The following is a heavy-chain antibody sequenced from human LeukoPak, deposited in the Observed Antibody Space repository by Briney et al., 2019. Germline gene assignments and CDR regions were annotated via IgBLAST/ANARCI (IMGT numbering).Heavy chain of an antibody. CDR1: GFIFSDYW. D-gene: IGHD3-10*01. Sequence: GGSLRLSCAASGFIFSDYWMNWVRQVPGKGLEWVANINEVGTEEDYVDSVRGRFTISRDNTKNTLYLQMNSLRAEDTALYYCATRESSMARTYWGQGTLVTVSS. CDR2: INEVGTEE. J-gene: IGHJ4*02. CDR3: ATRESSMARTY. V-gene: IGHV3-7*01.